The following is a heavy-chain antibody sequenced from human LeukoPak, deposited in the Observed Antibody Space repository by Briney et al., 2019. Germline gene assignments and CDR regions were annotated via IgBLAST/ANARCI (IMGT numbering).Heavy chain of an antibody. CDR1: GFTVSSNY. J-gene: IGHJ4*02. CDR3: TRANGYGLIDY. D-gene: IGHD3-10*01. CDR2: IYYSGST. Sequence: PGGSLRLSCAASGFTVSSNYMSWVRQPPGKGLEWIGYIYYSGSTNYNPSLKSRVTISVDTSKNQFSLKLSSVTAADTAMYYCTRANGYGLIDYWGQGTLVTVSS. V-gene: IGHV4-59*02.